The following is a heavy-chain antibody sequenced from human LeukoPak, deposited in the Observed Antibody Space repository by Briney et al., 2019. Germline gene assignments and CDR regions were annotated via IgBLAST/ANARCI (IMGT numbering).Heavy chain of an antibody. Sequence: GGSLRLSCAASGFRFSTYAMHSVRQAPGKGLERVALIWHDASHTFYTDSVKGRFTISRDNSKNTEYLQMNTLGGDDTAGYYCAREIFGSGSYPDYWGQGTLVTVSS. V-gene: IGHV3-33*01. J-gene: IGHJ4*02. D-gene: IGHD3-10*01. CDR2: IWHDASHT. CDR3: AREIFGSGSYPDY. CDR1: GFRFSTYA.